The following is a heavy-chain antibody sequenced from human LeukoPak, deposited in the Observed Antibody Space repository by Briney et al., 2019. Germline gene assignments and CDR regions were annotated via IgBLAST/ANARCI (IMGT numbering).Heavy chain of an antibody. CDR1: GFSLSTSGVG. CDR3: AHRPGSSGGYEDWFDP. D-gene: IGHD5-12*01. J-gene: IGHJ5*02. CDR2: IYWDDDK. V-gene: IGHV2-5*02. Sequence: ESGPTLVKPTQTLTLTCTFSGFSLSTSGVGVGWIRQPPGKALEWLALIYWDDDKRYSPSLKSRLTITKDTPKNQVVLTMTNMDPVDTATYYCAHRPGSSGGYEDWFDPWGQGTLVTVSS.